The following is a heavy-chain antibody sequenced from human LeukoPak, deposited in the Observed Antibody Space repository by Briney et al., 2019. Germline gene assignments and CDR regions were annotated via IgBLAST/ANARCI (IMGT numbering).Heavy chain of an antibody. J-gene: IGHJ6*03. CDR1: GFTFNGYY. CDR2: INPSGGST. CDR3: ARGPSITMVRGGQWYYYMDV. V-gene: IGHV1-46*02. Sequence: ASVKVSCKTSGFTFNGYYIHWVRQAPGQGLEWMGLINPSGGSTNYAQKFQGRVTMTRDTSTSTVYMELSSLRSEDTAVYYCARGPSITMVRGGQWYYYMDVWGKGTTVTISS. D-gene: IGHD3-10*01.